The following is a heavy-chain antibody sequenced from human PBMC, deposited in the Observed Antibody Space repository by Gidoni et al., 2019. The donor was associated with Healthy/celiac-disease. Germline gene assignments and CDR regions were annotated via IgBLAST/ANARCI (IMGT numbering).Heavy chain of an antibody. CDR3: ARVANSGCVDY. V-gene: IGHV4-61*02. CDR1: GGSISSGSYY. Sequence: QVQLQESGPGLVKPSPTLSLTCTFSGGSISSGSYYWSWIRQPAGKGLEWIGRIYTSGSTNYNPSLKSRVTISVDTSKNQFSLKLSSVTAADTAVYYCARVANSGCVDYWGQGTLVTVSS. D-gene: IGHD6-19*01. CDR2: IYTSGST. J-gene: IGHJ4*02.